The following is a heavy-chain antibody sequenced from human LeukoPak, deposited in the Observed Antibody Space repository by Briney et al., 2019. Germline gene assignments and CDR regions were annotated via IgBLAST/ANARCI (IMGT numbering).Heavy chain of an antibody. D-gene: IGHD6-19*01. V-gene: IGHV3-15*01. CDR3: TTDHLVIAVAGTDY. CDR2: IKSKTDGGTT. J-gene: IGHJ4*02. Sequence: GGSLRLSCAASGFTFSNAWMSWVRQAPGKGLEWVGRIKSKTDGGTTDYAAPVKGRFTISRDDSKNTLYLQMNSLKTEDTAVYYCTTDHLVIAVAGTDYWGQGTLVTVSS. CDR1: GFTFSNAW.